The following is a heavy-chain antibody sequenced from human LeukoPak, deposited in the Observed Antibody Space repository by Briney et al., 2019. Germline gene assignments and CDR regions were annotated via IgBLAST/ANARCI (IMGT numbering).Heavy chain of an antibody. D-gene: IGHD2-15*01. Sequence: ASVKVSCKASGYTFTGYYMHWVRQAPGQGLEWMGWINPNSGGTNYAQKFQGRVTMTRDTSISTAYMELSRLRSDDTAVYYCARNRIDLVWFDPWGQGTLVTVSS. CDR1: GYTFTGYY. CDR3: ARNRIDLVWFDP. V-gene: IGHV1-2*02. CDR2: INPNSGGT. J-gene: IGHJ5*02.